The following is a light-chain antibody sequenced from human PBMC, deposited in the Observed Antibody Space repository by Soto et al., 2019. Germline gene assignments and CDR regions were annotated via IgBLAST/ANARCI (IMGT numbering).Light chain of an antibody. Sequence: DIQLTQSPSFQSASVGDRVTITCRASQGISSYLAWYQQKPGKAPKLLIYAASTLQTGVPSRFSGSGSGTEFTLTISSLQPDDFATYYCQQYNSYSRTFGQGTKVDIK. J-gene: IGKJ1*01. V-gene: IGKV1-9*01. CDR2: AAS. CDR3: QQYNSYSRT. CDR1: QGISSY.